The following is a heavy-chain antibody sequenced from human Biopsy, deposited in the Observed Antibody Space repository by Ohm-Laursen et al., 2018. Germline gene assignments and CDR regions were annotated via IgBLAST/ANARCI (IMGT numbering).Heavy chain of an antibody. J-gene: IGHJ6*02. Sequence: SLRLSCAASGFTFNNYGMQWVRQAPGKGLEWVAFIFYDGSNTYYADPVKGRFTISRDNSRDTLYLQMSSLRAEDTAVYYCAKDRYNYTPIGGFSMDVWGQGTTVTVSS. V-gene: IGHV3-30*18. CDR2: IFYDGSNT. CDR3: AKDRYNYTPIGGFSMDV. D-gene: IGHD5-18*01. CDR1: GFTFNNYG.